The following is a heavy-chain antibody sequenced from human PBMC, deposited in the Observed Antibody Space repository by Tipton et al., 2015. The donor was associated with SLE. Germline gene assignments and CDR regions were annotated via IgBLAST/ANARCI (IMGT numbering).Heavy chain of an antibody. D-gene: IGHD3-22*01. J-gene: IGHJ3*01. Sequence: TLSLTCAVSGYSISSGYYWGWIRQPPGKGLEWIGSIYHSGSTYYNPSLKSRVTISVDTSKNQFSLKLNSVTAADTAVYYCATVDYFDSGDAFDFWGQGSMVTVSS. CDR3: ATVDYFDSGDAFDF. CDR1: GYSISSGYY. V-gene: IGHV4-38-2*01. CDR2: IYHSGST.